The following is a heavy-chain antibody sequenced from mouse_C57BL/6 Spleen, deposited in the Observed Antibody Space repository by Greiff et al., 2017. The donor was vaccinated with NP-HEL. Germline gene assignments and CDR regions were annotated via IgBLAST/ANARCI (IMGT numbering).Heavy chain of an antibody. Sequence: EVQLQQSGPELVKPGASVKIPCKASGYTFTDYNMDWVKQSHGKSLEWIGDINTNNGGTNYNQKFKGKATLTVDKSSSTAYMEFRSLTSEDTAVYCWARGEYYGSSGFYAMDYWGQGTSVTVSS. D-gene: IGHD1-1*01. CDR1: GYTFTDYN. CDR3: ARGEYYGSSGFYAMDY. J-gene: IGHJ4*01. CDR2: INTNNGGT. V-gene: IGHV1-18*01.